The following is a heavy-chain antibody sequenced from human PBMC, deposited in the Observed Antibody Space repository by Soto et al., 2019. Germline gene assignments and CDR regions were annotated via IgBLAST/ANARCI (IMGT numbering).Heavy chain of an antibody. V-gene: IGHV4-39*01. J-gene: IGHJ4*02. CDR2: IYYSGST. CDR1: GGSISSSSYY. CDR3: ARQKVVPAAIGCYYFDY. D-gene: IGHD2-2*01. Sequence: SETLSLTCAVSGGSISSSSYYWGWIRQPPGKGLEWIGSIYYSGSTYYNPSLKSRVTISVDTSKNQFSLKLSSVTAADTAVYYCARQKVVPAAIGCYYFDYWGQGTLVTVSS.